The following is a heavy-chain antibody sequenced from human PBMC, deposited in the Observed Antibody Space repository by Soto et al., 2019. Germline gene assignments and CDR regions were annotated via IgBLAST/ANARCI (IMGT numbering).Heavy chain of an antibody. Sequence: VQLVESGGGVVQPGRSLRLSCAASGFTFSSYGMHWVRQAPGKGLEWVAVIWYDGSNKYYADSVKGRFTISRDNSKNTLYLQMNSLRAEDTAVYYCARDTNRWLAQPIDYWGQGTLVTVSS. CDR3: ARDTNRWLAQPIDY. J-gene: IGHJ4*02. CDR1: GFTFSSYG. D-gene: IGHD6-19*01. CDR2: IWYDGSNK. V-gene: IGHV3-33*01.